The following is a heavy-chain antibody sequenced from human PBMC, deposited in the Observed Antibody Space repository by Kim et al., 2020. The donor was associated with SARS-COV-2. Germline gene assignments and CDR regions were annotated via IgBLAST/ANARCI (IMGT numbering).Heavy chain of an antibody. D-gene: IGHD3-10*01. CDR1: GFTFSSYW. J-gene: IGHJ4*02. V-gene: IGHV3-7*01. Sequence: GGSLRLSCAASGFTFSSYWMSWVRQAPGKGLEWVANIKQDGSEKYYVDSVKGRFTISRDNAKNSLYLQMNSLRAEDTAVYYCARARGSGSYYNFDYWGQGTLVTVSS. CDR2: IKQDGSEK. CDR3: ARARGSGSYYNFDY.